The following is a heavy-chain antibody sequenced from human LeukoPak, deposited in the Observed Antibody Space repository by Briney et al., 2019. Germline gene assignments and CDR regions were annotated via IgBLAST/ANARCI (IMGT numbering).Heavy chain of an antibody. CDR3: ARASTWVPGKDSSGYYYPYAFDV. CDR2: ISHDGGTK. D-gene: IGHD3-22*01. Sequence: GGSLRLSCVASHFTFSSNVMHWVRQAPGKGLEWVAVISHDGGTKYYAEPLKGRFSVSRDNSQNTMSLQMNYLRTEDTAVYYCARASTWVPGKDSSGYYYPYAFDVWGQGTRVTVSS. CDR1: HFTFSSNV. V-gene: IGHV3-30-3*01. J-gene: IGHJ3*01.